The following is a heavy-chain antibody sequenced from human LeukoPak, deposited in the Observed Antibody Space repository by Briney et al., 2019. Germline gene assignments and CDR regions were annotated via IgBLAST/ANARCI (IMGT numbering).Heavy chain of an antibody. D-gene: IGHD5-24*01. CDR3: AREEMAFDY. J-gene: IGHJ4*02. Sequence: GGSLRLSCAASGFTFSSYAMHWVHQAPGKGLEWVAVISYDGSNKYYADSVKGRFTISRDNSKNTLYLQMNSLRAEDTAVYYCAREEMAFDYWGQGTLVTVSS. CDR2: ISYDGSNK. V-gene: IGHV3-30-3*01. CDR1: GFTFSSYA.